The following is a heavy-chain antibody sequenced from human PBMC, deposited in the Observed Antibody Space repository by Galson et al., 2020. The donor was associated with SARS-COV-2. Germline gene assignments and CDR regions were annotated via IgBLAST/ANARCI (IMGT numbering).Heavy chain of an antibody. V-gene: IGHV4-59*08. Sequence: ETSETLSLTCTVSRGSISTHYWSWIRQPPGKGLEWIGYIDDSGTTNFNPSLKSRVTISLDTPKNQFSLKVNSVTAADTAVYYCAKLAEGRRSSEDYWGQGTRVTVSS. D-gene: IGHD1-26*01. J-gene: IGHJ4*02. CDR3: AKLAEGRRSSEDY. CDR2: IDDSGTT. CDR1: RGSISTHY.